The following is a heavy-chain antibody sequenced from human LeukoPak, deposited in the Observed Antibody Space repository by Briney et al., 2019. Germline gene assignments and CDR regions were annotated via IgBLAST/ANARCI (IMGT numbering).Heavy chain of an antibody. Sequence: PGGSLRLSCAASGFTFSPYSMNWVRQAPGKGLEWLSSIGSTGAYIFYADSMKGRFTISRDNTKNSLYLQMNSLRVEDTAVYYCARDRWELLRSIDFWGQGALVTVS. CDR2: IGSTGAYI. J-gene: IGHJ4*02. CDR1: GFTFSPYS. D-gene: IGHD4-23*01. V-gene: IGHV3-21*01. CDR3: ARDRWELLRSIDF.